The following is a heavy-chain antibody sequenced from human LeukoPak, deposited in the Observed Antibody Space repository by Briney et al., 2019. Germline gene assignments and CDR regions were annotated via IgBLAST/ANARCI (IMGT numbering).Heavy chain of an antibody. V-gene: IGHV1-2*02. J-gene: IGHJ4*02. D-gene: IGHD5-18*01. CDR2: INPNSGGT. CDR3: ARQNRYSYGLLNY. Sequence: GASVKVSCKASGYTFTGYYMHWVRQAPGQGLEWMGWINPNSGGTNYAQKFQGRVTMTRDTSISTAYMELSRLRSDDTAVYYCARQNRYSYGLLNYWGQGTLVAVSS. CDR1: GYTFTGYY.